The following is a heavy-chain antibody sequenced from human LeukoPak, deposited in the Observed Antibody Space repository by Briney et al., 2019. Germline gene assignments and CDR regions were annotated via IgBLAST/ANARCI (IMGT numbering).Heavy chain of an antibody. CDR2: IYSGGST. Sequence: GGSLRLSCAASGFTVSSNYMSWVRQAPGKGLEWVSVIYSGGSTYYADSVKGRFTISRDNSKNTLYLQMNSLRAEDTAVYYCARVSGSYYYDAFDIWGQGTMVTVSS. CDR3: ARVSGSYYYDAFDI. V-gene: IGHV3-53*01. J-gene: IGHJ3*02. D-gene: IGHD1-26*01. CDR1: GFTVSSNY.